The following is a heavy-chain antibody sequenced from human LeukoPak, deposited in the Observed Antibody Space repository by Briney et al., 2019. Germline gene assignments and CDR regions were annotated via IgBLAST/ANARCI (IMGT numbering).Heavy chain of an antibody. CDR2: IYYSGST. V-gene: IGHV4-39*01. CDR3: ARRQKNYDSSGYYEYFQH. D-gene: IGHD3-22*01. J-gene: IGHJ1*01. Sequence: PSEALSLTCTVSGGSISSSSYYWGWIRQPPGKGLEWIGSIYYSGSTYYNPSLKSRVTISVDTSKNQFSLKLSSVTAADTAVYYCARRQKNYDSSGYYEYFQHWGQGTLVTVSS. CDR1: GGSISSSSYY.